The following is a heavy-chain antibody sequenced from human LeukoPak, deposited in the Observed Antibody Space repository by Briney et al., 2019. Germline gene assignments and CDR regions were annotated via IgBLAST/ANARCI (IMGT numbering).Heavy chain of an antibody. CDR1: GFTFSSYG. Sequence: GGSLRLSCAASGFTFSSYGMSWVRQAPGKGLEWVSAISGSGGSTYYADSVKGRFTISRDNSKNTLYLQMNSLRAEDTAVYYCAKVGYYDSSGYYYTPYYFDHWGQGTLVTVSS. D-gene: IGHD3-22*01. J-gene: IGHJ4*02. V-gene: IGHV3-23*01. CDR2: ISGSGGST. CDR3: AKVGYYDSSGYYYTPYYFDH.